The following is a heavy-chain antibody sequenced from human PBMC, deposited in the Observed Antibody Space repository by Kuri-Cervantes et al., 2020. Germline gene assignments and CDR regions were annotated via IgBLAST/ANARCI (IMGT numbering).Heavy chain of an antibody. J-gene: IGHJ6*02. D-gene: IGHD1-26*01. V-gene: IGHV3-21*01. CDR3: AREERVATTLWGNYYYGMDV. CDR1: GFTFSSYS. Sequence: LSLTCAASGFTFSSYSMNWVRQVPGKGLEWVSSISSSSSYIYYADSVKGRFTISRDNAKNSLYLQMNSLRAEDTAVYYCAREERVATTLWGNYYYGMDVWGQGTTVTVSS. CDR2: ISSSSSYI.